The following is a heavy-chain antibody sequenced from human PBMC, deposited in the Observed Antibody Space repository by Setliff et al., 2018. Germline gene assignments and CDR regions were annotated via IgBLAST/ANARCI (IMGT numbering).Heavy chain of an antibody. J-gene: IGHJ5*02. D-gene: IGHD3-22*01. Sequence: TSETLSLTCAVSGFSISSGYYWGWIRQPPGKGLEWIVNIHHSGKAYYNPSLKSRVTMSVDTFKNHVSLKLSSVTAADTAVYYCARAHTWSLPNDNSGYPGWFDPWGQGTLVT. CDR1: GFSISSGYY. CDR2: IHHSGKA. V-gene: IGHV4-38-2*01. CDR3: ARAHTWSLPNDNSGYPGWFDP.